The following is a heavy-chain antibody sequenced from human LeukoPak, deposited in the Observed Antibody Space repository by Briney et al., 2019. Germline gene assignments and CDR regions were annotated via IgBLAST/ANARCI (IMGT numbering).Heavy chain of an antibody. CDR2: INSDGTIT. Sequence: AGGSLRLSCAASGFTFSSYWMHWVRQAPGKGLVWVSRINSDGTITGYADSVRGRFTISRDNAKNTVFLQMNSLRAEDTAVYYCAVSSSPIVWGQGTLVIVSS. J-gene: IGHJ4*02. D-gene: IGHD6-13*01. CDR1: GFTFSSYW. CDR3: AVSSSPIV. V-gene: IGHV3-74*01.